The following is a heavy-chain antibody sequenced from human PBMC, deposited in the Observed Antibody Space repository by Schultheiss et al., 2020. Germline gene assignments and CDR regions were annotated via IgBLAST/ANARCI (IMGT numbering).Heavy chain of an antibody. CDR1: GFTFSSYG. CDR2: IWYDGSNK. CDR3: AKSAVPAAISLYY. J-gene: IGHJ4*02. D-gene: IGHD2-2*01. V-gene: IGHV3-33*03. Sequence: GESLKISCAASGFTFSSYGMHWVRQAPGKGLEWVAVIWYDGSNKYYADSVKGRFTISRDNSKNSLYLQMNSLRTEDTALYYCAKSAVPAAISLYYWGQGTLVTVSS.